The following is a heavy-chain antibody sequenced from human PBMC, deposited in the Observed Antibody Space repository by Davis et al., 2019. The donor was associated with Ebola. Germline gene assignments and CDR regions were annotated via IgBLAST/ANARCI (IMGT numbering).Heavy chain of an antibody. CDR1: GGSISSYY. D-gene: IGHD1/OR15-1a*01. V-gene: IGHV4-59*01. Sequence: PGGSLRLSCTVSGGSISSYYWSWIRQPPGKGLEWIGYIYYSGSTNYNPSLKSRVTISVDTSKNQFSLKLSSVTAADTAVYYCARDEGEQWTIWGQGTLVTVSS. CDR3: ARDEGEQWTI. J-gene: IGHJ4*02. CDR2: IYYSGST.